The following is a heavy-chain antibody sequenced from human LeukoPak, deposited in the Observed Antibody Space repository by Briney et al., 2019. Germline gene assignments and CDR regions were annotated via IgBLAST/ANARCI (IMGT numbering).Heavy chain of an antibody. J-gene: IGHJ3*02. Sequence: SETLSLTCSVSGGSISSYYWSWIRQPPGKGLEWIGYIYYSGRTSYNPSLKSRVTISVDKSKNQFSLKLSSVTAADTAVYYCARMYSSGWTVLDIWGQGTMVTVSS. V-gene: IGHV4-59*12. CDR1: GGSISSYY. CDR3: ARMYSSGWTVLDI. CDR2: IYYSGRT. D-gene: IGHD6-19*01.